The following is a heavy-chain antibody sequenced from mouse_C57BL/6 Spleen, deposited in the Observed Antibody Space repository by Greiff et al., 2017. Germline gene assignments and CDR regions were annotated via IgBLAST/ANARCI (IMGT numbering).Heavy chain of an antibody. J-gene: IGHJ2*01. V-gene: IGHV1-69*01. CDR3: AREDYSNTDYFGY. CDR1: GYTFTSYW. D-gene: IGHD2-5*01. CDR2: IDPSDSYT. Sequence: VQLKQPGAELVMPGASVKLSCKASGYTFTSYWMNWVKQRPGQGLEWIGEIDPSDSYTNYNQKFKGKSTLTVDKSSSTTYMQISSLTSEDSAVCYSAREDYSNTDYFGYWGQGTTLTVAS.